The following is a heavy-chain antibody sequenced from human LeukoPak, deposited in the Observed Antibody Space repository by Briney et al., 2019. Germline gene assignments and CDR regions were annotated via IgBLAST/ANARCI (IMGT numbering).Heavy chain of an antibody. V-gene: IGHV4-39*07. D-gene: IGHD2-15*01. Sequence: SETLSLTCTVSGASISSSSYCWGWLRQPPGKGLEWIVSIYYSGSTYYNPSLKSRVTISVDTSKNQFSLRLSSVTAADTAVYYCASTYCSGGSCYQDYWGQGTLVTVSS. CDR1: GASISSSSYC. J-gene: IGHJ4*02. CDR3: ASTYCSGGSCYQDY. CDR2: IYYSGST.